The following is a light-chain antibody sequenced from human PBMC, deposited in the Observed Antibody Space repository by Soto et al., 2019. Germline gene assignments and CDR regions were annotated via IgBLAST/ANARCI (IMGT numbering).Light chain of an antibody. CDR2: GAS. Sequence: EIVLTQSPGTLSLSPGERATLSCSASQSLSSTYLAWYQQKPGQAPRLLIYGASSRATGIPDRFSGSGSATDFTLTISRLEPEDFAVYHCQQYGNSPPTFGGGTKVEI. J-gene: IGKJ4*01. CDR3: QQYGNSPPT. V-gene: IGKV3-20*01. CDR1: QSLSSTY.